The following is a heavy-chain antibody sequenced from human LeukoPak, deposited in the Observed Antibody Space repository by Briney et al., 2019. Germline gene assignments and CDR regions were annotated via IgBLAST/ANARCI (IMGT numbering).Heavy chain of an antibody. CDR3: ALRKPGPLTTIASDY. J-gene: IGHJ4*02. V-gene: IGHV4-39*01. D-gene: IGHD3-22*01. Sequence: SETLSLTCTVSGGSISSSSYYWGWIRQPPGKGLEWIGSIYYSGSTYYNPSLKSRVTISVDTSKNQFSLKLSSVTAADTAVYYCALRKPGPLTTIASDYWGQGTLVTVSS. CDR2: IYYSGST. CDR1: GGSISSSSYY.